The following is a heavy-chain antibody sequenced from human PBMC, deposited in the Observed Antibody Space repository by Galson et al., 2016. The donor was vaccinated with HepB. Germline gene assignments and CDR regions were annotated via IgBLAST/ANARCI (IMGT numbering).Heavy chain of an antibody. Sequence: TLSLTCTVSGGSLRSGSFYWSWIRQPAGKGLEWIGHIFTSGSTSYNPSLKSRITISPDPSKNQFSLQLNSVTADDTAMYFCAWGKNSAFDYWGQGALVTISS. CDR3: AWGKNSAFDY. CDR2: IFTSGST. D-gene: IGHD7-27*01. J-gene: IGHJ4*02. V-gene: IGHV4-61*09. CDR1: GGSLRSGSFY.